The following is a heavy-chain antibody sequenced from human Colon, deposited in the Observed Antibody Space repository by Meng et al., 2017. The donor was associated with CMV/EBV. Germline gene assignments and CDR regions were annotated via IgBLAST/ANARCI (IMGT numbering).Heavy chain of an antibody. CDR3: AKRGEEYYHDSTGYYWYFDV. V-gene: IGHV3-23*03. D-gene: IGHD3-22*01. CDR2: IHSAGNSP. CDR1: GFRFNTYA. Sequence: GESLKISCAASGFRFNTYAMNWVRQAPGKGLEWVSAIHSAGNSPVYAASVKGRFTISRDNSKNTLYLQMNSLRVEDTAVYYCAKRGEEYYHDSTGYYWYFDVWGRGTLVTVSS. J-gene: IGHJ2*01.